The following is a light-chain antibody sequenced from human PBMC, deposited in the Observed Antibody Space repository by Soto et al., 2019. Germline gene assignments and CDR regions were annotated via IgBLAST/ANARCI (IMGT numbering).Light chain of an antibody. J-gene: IGKJ5*01. V-gene: IGKV3-20*01. Sequence: EIVLTQSPGIFSLSPGERASLSCGPSQSIRSSFLAWYQQQPGQAPRLLIYGASSRATGIPDRFCGTGSETDFTLTISRLEPEEFAVYYCQQYDNSPITFGQGTRLEI. CDR1: QSIRSSF. CDR3: QQYDNSPIT. CDR2: GAS.